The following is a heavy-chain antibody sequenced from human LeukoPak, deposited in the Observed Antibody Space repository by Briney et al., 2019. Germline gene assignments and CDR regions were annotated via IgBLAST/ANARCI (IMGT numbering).Heavy chain of an antibody. V-gene: IGHV3-30*18. Sequence: PGGSLRLSCAASGFTFSSYGMHWVRQAPGKGLEWVAVISYDGSNKYYADSVKGRFTISRDNSKNTLYLQMNSLRAEDTAVYYCAKEGAVLRYFDWSAHLDYWGQGTLVTVSS. CDR2: ISYDGSNK. CDR1: GFTFSSYG. CDR3: AKEGAVLRYFDWSAHLDY. J-gene: IGHJ4*02. D-gene: IGHD3-9*01.